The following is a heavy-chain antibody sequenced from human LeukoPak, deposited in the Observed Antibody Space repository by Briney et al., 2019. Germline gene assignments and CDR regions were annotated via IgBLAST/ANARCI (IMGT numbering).Heavy chain of an antibody. D-gene: IGHD3-3*01. CDR1: GGSFSGYY. J-gene: IGHJ4*02. CDR3: ARAPALYDVWSGTTRIYFDY. Sequence: SETLSLTCAVYGGSFSGYYWSWIRQPPGKGLEWIGEINHSGSTNYNPSLKSRVTISVDTSKNQFSLKLSSVTAADTAVYYCARAPALYDVWSGTTRIYFDYWGQGTLVTVSS. V-gene: IGHV4-34*01. CDR2: INHSGST.